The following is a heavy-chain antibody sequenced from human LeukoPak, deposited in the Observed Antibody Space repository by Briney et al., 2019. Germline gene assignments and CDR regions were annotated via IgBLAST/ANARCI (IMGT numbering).Heavy chain of an antibody. CDR1: GDSISGGHY. CDR3: ALGGGLGY. D-gene: IGHD1-26*01. CDR2: IYHTGIT. V-gene: IGHV4-30-2*01. Sequence: SQTLSLTCTVSGDSISGGHYWSWVRQPPGKGLEWIGYIYHTGITNYAPSLKSRVTISVDTSKNQFSLKLSSVTAADTAVYYCALGGGLGYWGQGTLVTVSS. J-gene: IGHJ4*02.